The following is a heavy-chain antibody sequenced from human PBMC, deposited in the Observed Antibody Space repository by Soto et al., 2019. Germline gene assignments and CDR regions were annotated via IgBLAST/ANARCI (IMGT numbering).Heavy chain of an antibody. Sequence: SETLSLTCAVYGGSFRGYSWTWIRQPPGKGLEWIGEVNHSGSTYYSPSLMSRVTLSIDTSKNQFSLKLSSVTAADTAVYYCARGRQVTPAALFKRAGDYSMDVCGQGTTVTVSS. D-gene: IGHD2-2*01. J-gene: IGHJ6*02. CDR3: ARGRQVTPAALFKRAGDYSMDV. V-gene: IGHV4-34*01. CDR2: VNHSGST. CDR1: GGSFRGYS.